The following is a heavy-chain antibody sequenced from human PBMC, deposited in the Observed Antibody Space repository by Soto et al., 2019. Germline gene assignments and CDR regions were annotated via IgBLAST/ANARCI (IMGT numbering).Heavy chain of an antibody. D-gene: IGHD2-8*01. CDR3: ASGHSTDYSNGVCSFFYHPEMDV. J-gene: IGHJ6*02. CDR2: LHPKSGGT. Sequence: ASVNVSCKASGYSVSDYHIHWVRQSPRQGREGLGRLHPKSGGTSSAQKFQGCATNTPATSISTAYMELTRLRSDATAVYFCASGHSTDYSNGVCSFFYHPEMDVWGQGTPVTVSS. CDR1: GYSVSDYH. V-gene: IGHV1-2*04.